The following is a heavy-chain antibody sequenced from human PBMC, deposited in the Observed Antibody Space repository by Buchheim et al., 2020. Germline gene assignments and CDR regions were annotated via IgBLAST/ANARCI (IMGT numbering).Heavy chain of an antibody. D-gene: IGHD6-19*01. CDR1: GGSINNYY. J-gene: IGHJ4*02. CDR2: IFYSGTT. CDR3: ARIVSAPLTVSGGFDH. Sequence: QVQLQESGPGLVKPSETLSLTCTVSGGSINNYYWSWIRQPPGKGLEWIGYIFYSGTTNYNPSLKSRVTISVDTSKNQFSLQLRSVTAADTAVYYCARIVSAPLTVSGGFDHWGQG. V-gene: IGHV4-59*08.